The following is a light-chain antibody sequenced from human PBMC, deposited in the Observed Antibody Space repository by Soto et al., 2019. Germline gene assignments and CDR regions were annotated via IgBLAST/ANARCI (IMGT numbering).Light chain of an antibody. J-gene: IGLJ1*01. Sequence: QSVLTQPPSVSGSPAQSVTISCTGTSSDVGAYNSVSWYQQHPGKAPKLIIYDVSKRPSGVPYRFSASKSGNTASLTISGXXAXXXXXYYCLSYAGSYIYVFGTGTKVTVL. V-gene: IGLV2-11*01. CDR1: SSDVGAYNS. CDR2: DVS. CDR3: LSYAGSYIYV.